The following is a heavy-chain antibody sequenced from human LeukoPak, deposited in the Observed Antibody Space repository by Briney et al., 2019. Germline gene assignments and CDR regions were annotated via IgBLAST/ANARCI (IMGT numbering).Heavy chain of an antibody. J-gene: IGHJ4*02. V-gene: IGHV4-30-4*01. CDR3: ARGKIVVVPAATLDY. D-gene: IGHD2-2*01. CDR1: GGSISSGDYY. CDR2: IYYSGST. Sequence: SETLSLTCTVSGGSISSGDYYWSWIRQPPGKGLEWIGYIYYSGSTYYNPSLKSRVTISVDTSKNQFSLKLSSVTAADTAVYYCARGKIVVVPAATLDYWGQGTLVTVSS.